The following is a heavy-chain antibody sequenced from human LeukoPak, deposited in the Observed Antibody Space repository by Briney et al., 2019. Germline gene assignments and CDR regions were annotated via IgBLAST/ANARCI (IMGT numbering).Heavy chain of an antibody. V-gene: IGHV3-30-3*01. CDR2: ISYDGSKK. J-gene: IGHJ4*02. Sequence: GGSLRLSCVASGFTFRSYAMHWVRQAPGKGLEWVAVISYDGSKKYYADSVKGRFTISRDNSKNTLYVQMNSLRAEDTAVYYCARDSSPAPDGYNCRYWGQGTLVTVSS. CDR3: ARDSSPAPDGYNCRY. D-gene: IGHD5-24*01. CDR1: GFTFRSYA.